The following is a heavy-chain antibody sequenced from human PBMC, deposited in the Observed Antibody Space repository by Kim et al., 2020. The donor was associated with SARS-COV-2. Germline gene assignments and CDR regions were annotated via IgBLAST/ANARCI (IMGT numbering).Heavy chain of an antibody. J-gene: IGHJ3*01. Sequence: GGSLRLSCAASGFRFSNYAMYWVRQAPVKGLEWVAVISYDGSNQYYGDSVKGRFTISRDNSKNTVFLQMNSLTTEDTAVYYCAKVLGCSDHDAFDVWGQGTMVTVSS. D-gene: IGHD2-15*01. V-gene: IGHV3-30*18. CDR2: ISYDGSNQ. CDR1: GFRFSNYA. CDR3: AKVLGCSDHDAFDV.